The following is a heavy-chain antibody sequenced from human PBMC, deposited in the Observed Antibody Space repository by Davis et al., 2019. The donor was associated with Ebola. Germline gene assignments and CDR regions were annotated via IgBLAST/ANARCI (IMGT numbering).Heavy chain of an antibody. V-gene: IGHV3-30-3*01. Sequence: GESLKISCAASGFTFSSYAMHWVRQAPGKGLEWVAVISYDGSNKYYADSVKGRFTISRDNSKNTLYLQMNSLRAEDTAVYYCARDLSVDTAMVTHGLDYWGQGTLVTVSS. CDR1: GFTFSSYA. D-gene: IGHD5-18*01. CDR3: ARDLSVDTAMVTHGLDY. J-gene: IGHJ4*02. CDR2: ISYDGSNK.